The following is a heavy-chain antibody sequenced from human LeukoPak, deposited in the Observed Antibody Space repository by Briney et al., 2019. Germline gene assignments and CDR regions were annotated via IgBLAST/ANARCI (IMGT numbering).Heavy chain of an antibody. V-gene: IGHV3-53*01. CDR2: IYSGGST. CDR3: ARATLDN. CDR1: GFSVSSNY. J-gene: IGHJ4*02. Sequence: QSGGSLRLSCAASGFSVSSNYISWVRQAPGKGLEWVSIIYSGGSTKYADSVKARFTISRDNSKNTVYLQMNSLRAEDTAVYYCARATLDNSGQGTLVTVSS.